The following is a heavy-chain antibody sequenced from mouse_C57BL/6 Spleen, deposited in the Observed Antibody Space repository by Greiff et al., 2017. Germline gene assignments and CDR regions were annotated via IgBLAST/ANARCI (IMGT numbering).Heavy chain of an antibody. CDR2: IHPNSGST. J-gene: IGHJ1*03. D-gene: IGHD1-1*01. CDR3: APYGSSYRYFDV. V-gene: IGHV1-64*01. CDR1: GYTFTSYW. Sequence: QVQLQQPGAELVKPGASVKLSCKASGYTFTSYWMHWVKQRPGQGLEWIGMIHPNSGSTNYNEKFKSMATLTVDKSSSTAYMQLSSLTSEDSAVYYCAPYGSSYRYFDVWGTGTTVTVSS.